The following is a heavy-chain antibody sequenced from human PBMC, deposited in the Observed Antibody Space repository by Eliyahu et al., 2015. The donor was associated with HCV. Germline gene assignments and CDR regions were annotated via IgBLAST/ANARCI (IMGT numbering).Heavy chain of an antibody. D-gene: IGHD3-16*02. CDR1: GFSLSTSGVG. CDR2: IYWNDDR. J-gene: IGHJ4*02. V-gene: IGHV2-5*01. Sequence: QITLKESGPTLVKPTQTLTLTCTFSGFSLSTSGVGVGWIRQPPGKALEWLALIYWNDDRRYSPSLKTRLTIIKDTSKNQVVLTMTNMDPVDTATYYCAHREIYLRYFDYWGQGTLVTVSS. CDR3: AHREIYLRYFDY.